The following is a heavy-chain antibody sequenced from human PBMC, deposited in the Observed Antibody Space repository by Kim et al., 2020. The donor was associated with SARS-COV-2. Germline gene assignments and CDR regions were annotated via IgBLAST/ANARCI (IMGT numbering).Heavy chain of an antibody. CDR3: ARDDGELARWSGMDV. D-gene: IGHD6-6*01. CDR2: INRRSSHI. CDR1: GLTFSSCD. V-gene: IGHV3-21*01. Sequence: GGSLRLSCAASGLTFSSCDMNWVRQAPGKGLEWVSYINRRSSHIYYADSVKGRFTISRDNAKNSLYLQISSLRAEDTAVYYCARDDGELARWSGMDVWGQGTTVSVS. J-gene: IGHJ6*02.